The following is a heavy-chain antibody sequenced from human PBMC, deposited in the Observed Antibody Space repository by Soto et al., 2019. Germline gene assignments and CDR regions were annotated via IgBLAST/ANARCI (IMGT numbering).Heavy chain of an antibody. CDR2: IIPILGIA. J-gene: IGHJ4*02. D-gene: IGHD1-1*01. V-gene: IGHV1-69*02. CDR3: ARGRPTIANGIDY. Sequence: QVQLVQSGAEVKKPGSSVKVSCKASGGTFSSYTISWVRQAPGQGLEWMGRIIPILGIANYAQKFQGRVTITADKSTSTAYMELSRLRSEDTAVEYCARGRPTIANGIDYWGQGTLVTVSS. CDR1: GGTFSSYT.